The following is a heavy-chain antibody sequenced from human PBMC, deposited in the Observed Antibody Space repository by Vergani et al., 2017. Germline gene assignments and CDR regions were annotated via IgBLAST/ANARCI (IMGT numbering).Heavy chain of an antibody. J-gene: IGHJ5*02. D-gene: IGHD6-19*01. V-gene: IGHV3-48*01. Sequence: QLMESGGGLVQPGGSLRVSCVGSGFSGSGSVALNVNAYWMTWVRQAPGKGLEWISHISSTSKTIYYADSVKGRFTISRDNARSSLYLQMNSLRVDDTAVYYCASGASGHSSGWGTVLWFGPWGQGTLVTVSS. CDR1: GFSGSGSVALNVNAYW. CDR3: ASGASGHSSGWGTVLWFGP. CDR2: ISSTSKTI.